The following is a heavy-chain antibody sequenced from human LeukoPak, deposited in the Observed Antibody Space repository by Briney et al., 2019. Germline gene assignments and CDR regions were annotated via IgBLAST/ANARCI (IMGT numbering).Heavy chain of an antibody. CDR1: GGSFSGYY. CDR2: VHYSGSA. CDR3: ARGQWFRAF. D-gene: IGHD3-10*01. J-gene: IGHJ4*02. V-gene: IGHV4-34*01. Sequence: SETLSLTCAVYGGSFSGYYWTWIRQSPGKGLEWIGEVHYSGSATYNPSLKSRVTISVDASKNQFSLKMNSVTAADTAVYYCARGQWFRAFWSRGTPVTVSS.